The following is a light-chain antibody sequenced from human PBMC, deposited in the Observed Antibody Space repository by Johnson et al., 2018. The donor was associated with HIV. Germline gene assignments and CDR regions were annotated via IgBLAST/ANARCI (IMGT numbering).Light chain of an antibody. Sequence: QSVLTQPPSVSAAPGQKVTISCSGSSSNFGNYYVSWYKQLPGTAPKLLIYDNYKRPSGIPDRFSGSKSGTSATLGITGLQTGDEADYYCGTWDGSLSVGHGFGTGTEVTVL. CDR1: SSNFGNYY. J-gene: IGLJ1*01. CDR2: DNY. V-gene: IGLV1-51*01. CDR3: GTWDGSLSVGHG.